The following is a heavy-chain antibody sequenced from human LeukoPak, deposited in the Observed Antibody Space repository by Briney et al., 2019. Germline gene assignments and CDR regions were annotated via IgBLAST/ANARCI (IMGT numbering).Heavy chain of an antibody. D-gene: IGHD1-26*01. CDR2: IYHTGSN. V-gene: IGHV4-61*08. CDR3: ARGEWDSYYYYGMDV. CDR1: GGSVSSADYY. Sequence: SETLSLTCTASGGSVSSADYYWSWIRHPPGKALEWIGYIYHTGSNNYKYSLKSRVTISLDPSENRFSLKLSSVTAADTAVYYCARGEWDSYYYYGMDVWGQGTTVTVSS. J-gene: IGHJ6*02.